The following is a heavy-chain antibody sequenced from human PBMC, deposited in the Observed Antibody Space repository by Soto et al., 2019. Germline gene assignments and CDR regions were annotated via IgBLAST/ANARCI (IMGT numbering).Heavy chain of an antibody. D-gene: IGHD2-21*02. CDR3: AKGGGGDHGY. CDR2: ITITGDTT. CDR1: GFIFTTSD. J-gene: IGHJ4*02. V-gene: IGHV3-23*04. Sequence: EVQLVESEGGLVQPGGSLRLSCEASGFIFTTSDMSWVRQAPGKGLEWISSITITGDTTHYADSVKGGFTISRDNSRNPGYLQMNSLGVDDTAVYYCAKGGGGDHGYWGQGTLVAVSS.